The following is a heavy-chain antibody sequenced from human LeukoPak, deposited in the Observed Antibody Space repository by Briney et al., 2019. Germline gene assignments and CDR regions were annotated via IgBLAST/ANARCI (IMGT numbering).Heavy chain of an antibody. V-gene: IGHV3-30*02. D-gene: IGHD6-19*01. J-gene: IGHJ4*02. CDR3: AKDTPYSSGWNGNLLDQ. CDR1: GFTFRRCD. Sequence: GGSLRLSCAASGFTFRRCDMHWVRQVPGKGLEWVAFIRYDGSNEYYADSVKGRFTSSRDNSKNTLYLQMNSRRAEDTAVYYCAKDTPYSSGWNGNLLDQWGQGTLVTVSS. CDR2: IRYDGSNE.